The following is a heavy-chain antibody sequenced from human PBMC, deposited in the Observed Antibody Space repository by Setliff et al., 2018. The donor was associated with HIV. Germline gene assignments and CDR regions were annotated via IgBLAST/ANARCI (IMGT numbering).Heavy chain of an antibody. J-gene: IGHJ3*02. CDR2: IYHSGST. CDR3: ASSALWFGELLGLGAFDI. Sequence: SETLSLTCNVSVGSFSNTNYYWGWIRQPPGKGLEWIGSIYHSGSTYYNPSLKSRVTISVDTSKNQFSLKLSSVTAADTAVYYCASSALWFGELLGLGAFDIWGQGTMVTVSS. CDR1: VGSFSNTNYY. V-gene: IGHV4-39*07. D-gene: IGHD3-10*01.